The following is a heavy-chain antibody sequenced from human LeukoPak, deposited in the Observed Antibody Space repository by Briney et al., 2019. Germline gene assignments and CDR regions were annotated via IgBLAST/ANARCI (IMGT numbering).Heavy chain of an antibody. CDR3: ARERTIFGPQVYYYYGMDV. V-gene: IGHV3-11*01. J-gene: IGHJ6*02. CDR1: GFTFSDYY. Sequence: GGSLRLSCAASGFTFSDYYMSWIRQAPGKGLEWVSYISSSGSTIYYADYVKGRFTISRDNAKNSLYLQMNSLRAEDTAVYYCARERTIFGPQVYYYYGMDVWGQGTTVTVSS. CDR2: ISSSGSTI. D-gene: IGHD3-3*01.